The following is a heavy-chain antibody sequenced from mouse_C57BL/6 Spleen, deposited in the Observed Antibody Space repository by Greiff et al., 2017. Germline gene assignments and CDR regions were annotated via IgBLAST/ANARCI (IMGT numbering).Heavy chain of an antibody. CDR1: GYTFTDYY. CDR2: INPNNGGT. CDR3: ATEEDSGFAY. J-gene: IGHJ3*01. Sequence: VQLQQSGPELVKPGASVKISCKASGYTFTDYYMNWVKQSHGKSLEWIGDINPNNGGTSYNQKFKGKATLTVDKSSSTAYMELRSLTSEDSAVYYCATEEDSGFAYWGQGTLVTVSA. V-gene: IGHV1-26*01.